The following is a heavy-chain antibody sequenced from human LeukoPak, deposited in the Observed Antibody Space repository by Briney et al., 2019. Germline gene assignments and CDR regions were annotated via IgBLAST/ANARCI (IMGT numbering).Heavy chain of an antibody. V-gene: IGHV4-4*02. CDR2: IYHSGST. J-gene: IGHJ5*02. CDR1: GGSITSSHW. Sequence: SGTLSLTCAVSGGSITSSHWWSWVRQPPGKGLEWIGEIYHSGSTNYNPSLKSRVTISVDKSNNQFSLMLTSVTAADTAVYYCARGSTFDPWGQGTLVTVSS. D-gene: IGHD6-6*01. CDR3: ARGSTFDP.